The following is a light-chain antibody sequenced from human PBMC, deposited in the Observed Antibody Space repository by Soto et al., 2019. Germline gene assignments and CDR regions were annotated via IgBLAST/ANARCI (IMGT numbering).Light chain of an antibody. J-gene: IGKJ5*01. CDR3: QQYDTSALT. CDR1: QIVGSTY. Sequence: ESVLTQSPGTLSLSPGERATLSCRASQIVGSTYLAWYQQKPGQAPRLLIYDASSRATGIPDRFSGSGSGTEFTLTISRLEPEDFAVYYCQQYDTSALTFGQGTRLEIK. CDR2: DAS. V-gene: IGKV3-20*01.